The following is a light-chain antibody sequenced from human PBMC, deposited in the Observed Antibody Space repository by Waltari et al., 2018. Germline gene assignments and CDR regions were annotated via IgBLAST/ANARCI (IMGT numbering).Light chain of an antibody. J-gene: IGLJ1*01. CDR3: SSYAGSNTYI. CDR1: SSDIGYYNA. CDR2: EVS. Sequence: QAAPTQPPSVSGSAGQSVTISCTGTSSDIGYYNAVSWHQQHPGKAPKLMIYEVSKRPSGVSDRFSGSKSGNTASLTISGLQAEDEADYYCSSYAGSNTYIFGAGTRLTVL. V-gene: IGLV2-11*01.